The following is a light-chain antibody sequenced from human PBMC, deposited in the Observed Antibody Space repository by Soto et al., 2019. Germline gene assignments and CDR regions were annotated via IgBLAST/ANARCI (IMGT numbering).Light chain of an antibody. CDR1: QDIKSN. CDR3: KQYDNFPFT. J-gene: IGKJ3*01. CDR2: DAS. V-gene: IGKV1-33*01. Sequence: DIRMTQSPSSLSASVGDRVTITCQASQDIKSNLNWFQQKSGKDPRLLVYDASNLETGVTSRFSGRGSGTDFTFTIRSLKPDDTATYFCKQYDNFPFTFGPGTKVDI.